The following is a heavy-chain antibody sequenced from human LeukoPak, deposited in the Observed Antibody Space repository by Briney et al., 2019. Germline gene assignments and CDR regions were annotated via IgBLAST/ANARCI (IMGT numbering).Heavy chain of an antibody. V-gene: IGHV3-74*01. CDR2: INSDGSST. CDR1: GFTFSSYW. Sequence: GGSLRLSCVASGFTFSSYWMHWVRQAPGKGLLWVSRINSDGSSTTYADSVKGRFTISRDNAENTLYLQMNSLRAEDTAMYYCARQYSYDSSGYYPWDYWGQGTLVTVSS. J-gene: IGHJ4*02. CDR3: ARQYSYDSSGYYPWDY. D-gene: IGHD3-22*01.